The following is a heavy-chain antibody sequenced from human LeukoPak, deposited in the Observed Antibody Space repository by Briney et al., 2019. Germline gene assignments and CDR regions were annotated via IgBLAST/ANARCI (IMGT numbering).Heavy chain of an antibody. D-gene: IGHD4-17*01. CDR3: ARQADYGDYYVDA. V-gene: IGHV4-59*08. Sequence: SETLSLTCTVSGGSISSYYWSWIRQPPGKGLEWIGYIYYSGSTNYNPSLKSRVTISVDTSKNQFSLKLSSVTAADTAVYYCARQADYGDYYVDAWGQGTLVTVSS. J-gene: IGHJ5*02. CDR1: GGSISSYY. CDR2: IYYSGST.